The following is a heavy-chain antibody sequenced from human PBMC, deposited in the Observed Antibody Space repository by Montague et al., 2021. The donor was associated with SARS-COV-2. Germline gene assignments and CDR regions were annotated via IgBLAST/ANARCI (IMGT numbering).Heavy chain of an antibody. V-gene: IGHV4-34*01. CDR1: GGSFSGYH. D-gene: IGHD3-22*01. CDR3: ARGRIDVNMIVVVVAGASFYMDV. J-gene: IGHJ6*03. CDR2: INTSGST. Sequence: SETLSLTCAVYGGSFSGYHWTWIRQSPGKGLEWIGGINTSGSTNYNPSLKSRITISGDTSKNQFSLKLTSATAADTAVYYCARGRIDVNMIVVVVAGASFYMDVWGKGTTVTVSS.